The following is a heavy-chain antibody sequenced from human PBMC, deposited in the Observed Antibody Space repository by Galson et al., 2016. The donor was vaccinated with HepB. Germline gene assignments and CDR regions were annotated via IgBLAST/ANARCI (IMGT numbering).Heavy chain of an antibody. CDR2: ISRSGDRT. Sequence: SLRLSCAASGFAFRNYGMTWVRQAPGKGLAVLSSISRSGDRTDYEDSVKGRFTISRDNSKNTLSLQMNSLTADDTAIYYCVQGSTAPAVWGKGTTVTVSS. D-gene: IGHD2-2*01. V-gene: IGHV3-23*01. CDR1: GFAFRNYG. J-gene: IGHJ6*04. CDR3: VQGSTAPAV.